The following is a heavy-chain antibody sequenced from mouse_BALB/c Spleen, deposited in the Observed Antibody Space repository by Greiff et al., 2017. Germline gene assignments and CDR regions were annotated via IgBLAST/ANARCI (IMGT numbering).Heavy chain of an antibody. V-gene: IGHV1S56*01. D-gene: IGHD4-1*01. CDR3: ARRLTGQDYYAMDY. J-gene: IGHJ4*01. CDR1: GYTFTSYD. Sequence: QVQLQQSGPELVTPGALVKISCKASGYTFTSYDINWVKQRPGQGLEWIGWIYPGDGSTKYNEKFKGKATLTADKSSSTAYMQLSSLTSENSAVYFCARRLTGQDYYAMDYWGQGTSVTVSS. CDR2: IYPGDGST.